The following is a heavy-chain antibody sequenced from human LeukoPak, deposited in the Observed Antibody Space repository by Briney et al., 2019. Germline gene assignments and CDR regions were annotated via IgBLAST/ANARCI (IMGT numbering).Heavy chain of an antibody. V-gene: IGHV4-39*07. CDR1: GGSISSSSYY. J-gene: IGHJ4*02. CDR3: ARDRSSSGRFDY. CDR2: IYYSGST. Sequence: SETLSLTCTVFGGSISSSSYYWGWIRQPPGKGLEWIGSIYYSGSTYYNLSLKSRVTISVDTSKNQFSLKLSSVTAADTAVYYCARDRSSSGRFDYWGQGTLVTVSS. D-gene: IGHD6-6*01.